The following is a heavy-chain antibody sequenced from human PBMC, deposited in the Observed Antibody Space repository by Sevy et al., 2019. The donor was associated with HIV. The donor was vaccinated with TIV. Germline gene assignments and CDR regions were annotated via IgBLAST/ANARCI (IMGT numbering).Heavy chain of an antibody. V-gene: IGHV7-4-1*01. D-gene: IGHD1-26*01. J-gene: IGHJ4*02. Sequence: ASVKVSCKASGYTFNRYSMNWVRQAPGQGLEWMGWIVTDTGKATYAPGFTGRFVFSFDTSFSTAYLQISSLKAEDAAVYYCAREVLRLDYWGQGTLVTVSS. CDR3: AREVLRLDY. CDR1: GYTFNRYS. CDR2: IVTDTGKA.